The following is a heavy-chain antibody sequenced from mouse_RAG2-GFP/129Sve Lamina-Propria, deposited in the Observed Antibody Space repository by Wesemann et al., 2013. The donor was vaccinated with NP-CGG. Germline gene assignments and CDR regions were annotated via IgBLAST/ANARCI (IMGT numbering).Heavy chain of an antibody. V-gene: IGHV1-76*01. CDR2: IDPGSGNT. CDR3: ARWYSNYPYYFDY. Sequence: VQLQQSGAELVRPGASVKLSCTASGFNIKDDYMHWVKQRPEQGLEWIGRIDPGSGNTYYNEKFKGKATLTAEKSSSTAYMQLSSLTSEDSAVYFCARWYSNYPYYFDYWGQGTTLTVSS. CDR1: GFNIKDDY. D-gene: IGHD2-5*01. J-gene: IGHJ2*01.